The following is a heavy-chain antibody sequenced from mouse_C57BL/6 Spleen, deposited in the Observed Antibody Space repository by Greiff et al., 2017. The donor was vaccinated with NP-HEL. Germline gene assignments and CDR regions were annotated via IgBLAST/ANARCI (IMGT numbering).Heavy chain of an antibody. V-gene: IGHV1-42*01. Sequence: VQLQQSGPELVKPGASVKISCKASGYSFTGYYMNWVKQSPEKSLEWIGEINPSTGGTTYNQKFKAKATLTVDKSSSTAYMQLKSLTSEDSAVYYCARNYGSSSYYYAMDYWGQGTSVTVSS. CDR1: GYSFTGYY. D-gene: IGHD1-1*01. CDR2: INPSTGGT. J-gene: IGHJ4*01. CDR3: ARNYGSSSYYYAMDY.